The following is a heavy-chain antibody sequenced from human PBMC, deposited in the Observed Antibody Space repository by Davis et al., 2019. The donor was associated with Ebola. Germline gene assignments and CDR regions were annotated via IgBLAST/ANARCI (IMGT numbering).Heavy chain of an antibody. J-gene: IGHJ4*02. CDR1: EYSFTSYD. V-gene: IGHV1-8*01. D-gene: IGHD2-21*02. CDR3: TRGYGPKCRGGDCVNDF. Sequence: AASVKVSCKASEYSFTSYDINWVRQATGQGLEWMGWMNPNSGNTYYAQKFQGRVTMTRDPSINTAYMELSSLNFDDTAIYYCTRGYGPKCRGGDCVNDFWGQGTLVTVSS. CDR2: MNPNSGNT.